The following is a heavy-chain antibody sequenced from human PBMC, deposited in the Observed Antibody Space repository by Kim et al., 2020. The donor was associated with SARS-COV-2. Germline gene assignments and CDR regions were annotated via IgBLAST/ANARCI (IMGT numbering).Heavy chain of an antibody. Sequence: LQGRVTMTTDTATSTAYMELRSLRSDDTAVYYCAREPYYDILTGYYHFDYWGQGTLVTVSS. D-gene: IGHD3-9*01. V-gene: IGHV1-18*01. J-gene: IGHJ4*02. CDR3: AREPYYDILTGYYHFDY.